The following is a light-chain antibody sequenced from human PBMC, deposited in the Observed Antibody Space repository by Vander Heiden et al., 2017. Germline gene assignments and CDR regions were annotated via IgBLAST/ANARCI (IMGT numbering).Light chain of an antibody. CDR3: QQYKSLPET. CDR1: QSISSW. J-gene: IGKJ1*01. V-gene: IGKV1-5*03. Sequence: DIQLTQSPSTLSASVGDRVTITCRASQSISSWLAWFQQKPGKAPKLLIYKASSLESGVPARFSGSGSGTEFTLTISSLQPDDFATYYCQQYKSLPETFGQGTKVEIK. CDR2: KAS.